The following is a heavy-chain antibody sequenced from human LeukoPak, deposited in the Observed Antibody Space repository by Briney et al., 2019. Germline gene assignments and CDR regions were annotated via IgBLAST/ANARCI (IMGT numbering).Heavy chain of an antibody. CDR3: ARMMTDFDGSGHDIQRGAFDI. CDR1: GFTFNRYR. CDR2: ISYDGRYQ. V-gene: IGHV3-30*04. Sequence: GGSLRLSCEASGFTFNRYRLHWVRQAPGKGLEWVAVISYDGRYQFYADSVKGRFTVSRDNSKNTLSLQMNSLRAEDTAVYHCARMMTDFDGSGHDIQRGAFDIWGQGTMVTVSS. D-gene: IGHD3-22*01. J-gene: IGHJ3*02.